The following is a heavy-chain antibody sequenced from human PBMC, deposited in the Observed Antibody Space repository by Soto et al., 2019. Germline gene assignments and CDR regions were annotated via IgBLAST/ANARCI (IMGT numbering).Heavy chain of an antibody. CDR2: IVPIYATA. V-gene: IGHV1-69*13. D-gene: IGHD4-17*01. CDR3: VKTPPRTTATAYYFDY. J-gene: IGHJ4*02. CDR1: GDTFSSYA. Sequence: ASVKVSCKTSGDTFSSYAIGWVRQAPGQGLEWMGGIVPIYATANYAQKFQGRVTITADESTNTAYMELSSLKSEDTAVYYCVKTPPRTTATAYYFDYWGQGTQVTVSS.